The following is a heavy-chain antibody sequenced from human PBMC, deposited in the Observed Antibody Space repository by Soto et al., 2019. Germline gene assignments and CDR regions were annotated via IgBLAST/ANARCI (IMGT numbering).Heavy chain of an antibody. CDR1: GGSISSGGYY. D-gene: IGHD3-3*01. CDR2: IYYSGST. Sequence: SETLSLTCTVSGGSISSGGYYWSWIRQHPGKGLEWIGYIYYSGSTYYNPSLKSRVTISVDTSKKQFSLKLSSVTAADTAVYYCARAGEDFWSGYPSRGFDPWGQGTLVTVS. J-gene: IGHJ5*02. CDR3: ARAGEDFWSGYPSRGFDP. V-gene: IGHV4-31*03.